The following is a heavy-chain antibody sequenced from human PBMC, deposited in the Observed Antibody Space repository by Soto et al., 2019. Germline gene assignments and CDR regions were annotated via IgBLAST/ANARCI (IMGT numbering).Heavy chain of an antibody. V-gene: IGHV4-4*02. CDR3: AGDSGSYYYGMDV. Sequence: QVQLQESGPGLVKPSGTLSLTCAVSGGSISSSNWWSWVRQPPGKGLEWIGEIYHSGSTNYNPSLKGPFTKAVDKSKNQYSLKLSSVTVADTAVYYCAGDSGSYYYGMDVWGQGITVTVSS. CDR1: GGSISSSNW. J-gene: IGHJ6*02. CDR2: IYHSGST. D-gene: IGHD1-26*01.